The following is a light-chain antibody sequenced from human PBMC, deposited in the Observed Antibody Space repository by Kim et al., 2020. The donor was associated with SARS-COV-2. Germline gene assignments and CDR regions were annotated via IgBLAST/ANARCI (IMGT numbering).Light chain of an antibody. CDR2: AAS. CDR1: QSVSNY. J-gene: IGKJ4*01. Sequence: DIQMTQSPSSLSASVGERVTITCRASQSVSNYLNWYQQKPGKAPKLLIYAASSLQSGAPSRFSGSGSGTDFTLTISSLQPEDFAAYYCQQSYRNPLTFGGGTKLEI. V-gene: IGKV1-39*01. CDR3: QQSYRNPLT.